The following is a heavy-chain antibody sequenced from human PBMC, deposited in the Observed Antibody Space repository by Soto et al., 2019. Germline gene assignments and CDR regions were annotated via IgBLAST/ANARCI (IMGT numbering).Heavy chain of an antibody. CDR1: GYTFTSYY. J-gene: IGHJ6*03. V-gene: IGHV1-46*01. CDR3: ARGLDHYYYYTDV. Sequence: ASVKVSCKASGYTFTSYYLHWVRQAPGQGLEWMGLINPSVGSTRYAQKFQVRITMTSDTSTSTVYMELNSLRSEDTAVYYCARGLDHYYYYTDVWGKGTTVTVSS. CDR2: INPSVGST.